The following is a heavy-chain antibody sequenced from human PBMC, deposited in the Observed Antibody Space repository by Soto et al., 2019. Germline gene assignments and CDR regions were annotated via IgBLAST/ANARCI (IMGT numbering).Heavy chain of an antibody. CDR1: GFTFSSYS. CDR3: ATLDTRYSYYMDV. Sequence: EVQLVESGGGLVKPGGSLRLSCAASGFTFSSYSMNWVRQAPGKGLEWVSSISSSSSYIYYADSVKARFTISRDNAKNSLYLQMNSLRAEDTAVYYCATLDTRYSYYMDVWGKGTTVTVSS. D-gene: IGHD5-18*01. CDR2: ISSSSSYI. J-gene: IGHJ6*03. V-gene: IGHV3-21*01.